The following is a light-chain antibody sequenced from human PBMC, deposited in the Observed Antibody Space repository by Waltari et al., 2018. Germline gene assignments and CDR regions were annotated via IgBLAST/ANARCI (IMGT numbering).Light chain of an antibody. V-gene: IGKV3-11*01. J-gene: IGKJ2*01. CDR2: DAS. Sequence: IMFTQSPATLSLSPGESATLSCRASQTVRTYLAWYQQKPGQAPRLLIFDASSRATGIPAKFSGSGSGTDFTLTVSNLEPEDFAVYYCQQRANWPYTFGQGTRVEI. CDR3: QQRANWPYT. CDR1: QTVRTY.